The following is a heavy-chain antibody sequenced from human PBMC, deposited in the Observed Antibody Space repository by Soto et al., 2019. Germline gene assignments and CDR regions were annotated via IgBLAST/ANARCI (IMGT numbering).Heavy chain of an antibody. V-gene: IGHV1-46*01. CDR3: ATYSSRSLYYYYGMDV. J-gene: IGHJ6*02. Sequence: GASVKVSCKASGYTFTSYYMHWVRQAPGQGLEWMGIINPSGGSTSYAQKFQGRVTMTRDTSTSTVYMELSSLRSEDTAVYYCATYSSRSLYYYYGMDVWGQGTTVTVSS. D-gene: IGHD6-13*01. CDR1: GYTFTSYY. CDR2: INPSGGST.